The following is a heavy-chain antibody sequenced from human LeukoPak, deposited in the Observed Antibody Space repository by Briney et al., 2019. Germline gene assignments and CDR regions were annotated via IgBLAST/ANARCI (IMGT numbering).Heavy chain of an antibody. V-gene: IGHV3-23*01. CDR3: AKDQRAGLHSPGSEFDP. J-gene: IGHJ5*02. Sequence: GGSLRLSCAASGFTFSSYGMNWVRQAPGKGLEWVSVISGSGGSTYYADSVKGRFTISRDNSKNTLYLQMNSLRAEDTAVYYCAKDQRAGLHSPGSEFDPWGQGTLVTVSS. D-gene: IGHD5-18*01. CDR2: ISGSGGST. CDR1: GFTFSSYG.